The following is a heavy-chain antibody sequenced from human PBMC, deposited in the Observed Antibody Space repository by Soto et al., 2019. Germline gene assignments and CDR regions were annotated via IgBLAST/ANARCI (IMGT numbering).Heavy chain of an antibody. CDR3: ARGDRGGSGSPASYYYSGLDV. CDR1: GFTFSSYA. CDR2: VSAGGDMT. V-gene: IGHV3-23*01. D-gene: IGHD3-10*01. Sequence: EVQLLESGGDLVQPGGSLRLSCAASGFTFSSYAMSWVRQAPGKGLEWVSSVSAGGDMTYYADSVKGRFTISRDNSKNALFLQMNSLRDEDTALYYCARGDRGGSGSPASYYYSGLDVWGQGTTVTVSS. J-gene: IGHJ6*02.